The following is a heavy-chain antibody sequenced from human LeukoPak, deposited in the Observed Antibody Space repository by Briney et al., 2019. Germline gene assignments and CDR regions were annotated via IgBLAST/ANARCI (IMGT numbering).Heavy chain of an antibody. CDR3: AGLISGYYYYYMDV. J-gene: IGHJ6*03. V-gene: IGHV4-59*01. D-gene: IGHD3-10*01. CDR2: IYYSGST. Sequence: SETLSLTCTVSGGSISSYYWSWLRHPPGKGLEWIGYIYYSGSTNYNPPLKSRVTISVDTSKNQFSLKLSSVTAADTAVYYCAGLISGYYYYYMDVWGKGTTVTVSS. CDR1: GGSISSYY.